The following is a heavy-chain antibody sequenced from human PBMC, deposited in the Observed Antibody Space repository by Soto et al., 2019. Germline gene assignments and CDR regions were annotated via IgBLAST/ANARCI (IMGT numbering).Heavy chain of an antibody. CDR1: GFTFDDYA. CDR2: ISWNSGSI. CDR3: AKAGVVPAAMGTYYFDY. Sequence: EVQLVESGGGLVQPGRSLRLSCAASGFTFDDYAMHWVRQAPGKGLEWVSGISWNSGSIGYADSVKGRFTISRDNAKNSLYLQMNSLRAGDTALYYCAKAGVVPAAMGTYYFDYWGQGTLVTVSS. V-gene: IGHV3-9*01. J-gene: IGHJ4*02. D-gene: IGHD2-2*01.